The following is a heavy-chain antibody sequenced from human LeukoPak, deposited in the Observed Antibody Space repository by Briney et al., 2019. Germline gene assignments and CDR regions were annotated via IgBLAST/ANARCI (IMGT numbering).Heavy chain of an antibody. CDR2: ISSSGSTI. Sequence: GGSLRLSCAASGFTFSSYEMNWVRQAPGKGLEWVSYISSSGSTIYYADSVKGRFTISRDNAKNSLYLQVNSLRAEDTAVYYCARDDIVATISQVPYGMDVWGKGTTVTVSS. D-gene: IGHD5-12*01. CDR3: ARDDIVATISQVPYGMDV. CDR1: GFTFSSYE. V-gene: IGHV3-48*03. J-gene: IGHJ6*04.